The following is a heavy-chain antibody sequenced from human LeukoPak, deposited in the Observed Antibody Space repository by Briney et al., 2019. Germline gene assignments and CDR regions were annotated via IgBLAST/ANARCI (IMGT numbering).Heavy chain of an antibody. CDR2: IKQDGSEK. CDR1: GFTFSSYW. V-gene: IGHV3-7*03. CDR3: ARGNYYDSSGHPFDY. J-gene: IGHJ4*02. Sequence: GGSLRLSCAASGFTFSSYWMSWVRQAPGKGLEWVANIKQDGSEKYYVDSVKGRFTISRDNAKNSLYLQMNSLRAEDTAVYYCARGNYYDSSGHPFDYWGQGTLVTVSS. D-gene: IGHD3-22*01.